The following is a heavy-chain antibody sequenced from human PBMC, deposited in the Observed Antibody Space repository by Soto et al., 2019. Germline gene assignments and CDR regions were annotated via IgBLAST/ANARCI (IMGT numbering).Heavy chain of an antibody. Sequence: PSETLSLTCTVSGGSISSSSYYWGWIRQPPGKGLEWIGSIYYSGSTYYNPSLKSRVTISVDTSKNQFSLKLSSVTAADTAVYYCARRTPSMVLGVPPRGGMDVWGQATLVTVS. CDR2: IYYSGST. V-gene: IGHV4-39*07. CDR3: ARRTPSMVLGVPPRGGMDV. J-gene: IGHJ6*02. CDR1: GGSISSSSYY. D-gene: IGHD3-10*01.